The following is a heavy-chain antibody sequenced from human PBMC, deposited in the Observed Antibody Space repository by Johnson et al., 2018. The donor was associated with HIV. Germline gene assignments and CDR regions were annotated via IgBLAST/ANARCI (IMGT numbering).Heavy chain of an antibody. Sequence: VHLVESGGGVVQPGKSLRLSCAASGFTVSSNYMSWVRQAPGKGLEWVSVIYSGGSTYYADSVKGRFTISRDNSKNTLYLQMNSLRAEDTAVYYCATGDGRGAFDIWGQGTMVTVSS. J-gene: IGHJ3*02. CDR3: ATGDGRGAFDI. V-gene: IGHV3-66*02. D-gene: IGHD7-27*01. CDR1: GFTVSSNY. CDR2: IYSGGST.